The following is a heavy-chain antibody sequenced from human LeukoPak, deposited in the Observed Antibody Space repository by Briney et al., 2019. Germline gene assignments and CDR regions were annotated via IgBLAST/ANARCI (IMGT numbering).Heavy chain of an antibody. CDR1: GYSISSGYY. Sequence: PSETLSLTCAVSGYSISSGYYWGCIRQPPGKGLEWIGSIYHSGSTYYNPSLKSRVTISVDTSKNQFSLRLSSVTAADTAVYYCARVGAMVRGALEAFDYWGQGTLVTVSS. D-gene: IGHD3-10*01. CDR3: ARVGAMVRGALEAFDY. CDR2: IYHSGST. J-gene: IGHJ4*02. V-gene: IGHV4-38-2*01.